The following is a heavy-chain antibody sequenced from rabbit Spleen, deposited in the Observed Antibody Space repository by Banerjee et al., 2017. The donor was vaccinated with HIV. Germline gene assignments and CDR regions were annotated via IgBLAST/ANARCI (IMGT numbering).Heavy chain of an antibody. V-gene: IGHV1S40*01. CDR1: GFDLTSYYY. D-gene: IGHD6-1*01. CDR3: ARDRDSTAYADWLDL. J-gene: IGHJ5*01. CDR2: ISAGSSGTT. Sequence: QSLEESGGDLVKPGASLTLTCTASGFDLTSYYYMCWVRQAPGKGPEWIACISAGSSGTTYDASWARGRFTISKTSSTTVTLQMTSLTAADTATYFCARDRDSTAYADWLDLWGQGTLVTVS.